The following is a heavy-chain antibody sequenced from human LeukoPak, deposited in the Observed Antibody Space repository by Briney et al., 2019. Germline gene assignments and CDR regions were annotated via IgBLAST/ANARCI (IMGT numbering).Heavy chain of an antibody. V-gene: IGHV3-48*03. CDR2: ITATGNSR. J-gene: IGHJ4*02. Sequence: GGSLRLSCAASGFTFSSYEMNWVRQAPGKGLEWISSITATGNSRQYADSVEGRVSISRDNFKNSMDLQMNSLRAEDTAVYYCARDGRYSGGFDNWGQGTLVTVSS. CDR3: ARDGRYSGGFDN. CDR1: GFTFSSYE. D-gene: IGHD1-26*01.